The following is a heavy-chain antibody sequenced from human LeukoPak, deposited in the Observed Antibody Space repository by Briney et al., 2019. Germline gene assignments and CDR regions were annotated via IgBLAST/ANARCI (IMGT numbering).Heavy chain of an antibody. CDR3: VKDRAGSFCLDS. Sequence: GTSLRLSCAASGFPFRSYPMHWVRQGPGKGLEWLSVIWNDGSNKYYADSVKGRFTISRDNSKNTLFPQMDSLRADDTAVYYCVKDRAGSFCLDSWGQGSLVTVSS. D-gene: IGHD1-26*01. CDR1: GFPFRSYP. V-gene: IGHV3-33*06. J-gene: IGHJ4*02. CDR2: IWNDGSNK.